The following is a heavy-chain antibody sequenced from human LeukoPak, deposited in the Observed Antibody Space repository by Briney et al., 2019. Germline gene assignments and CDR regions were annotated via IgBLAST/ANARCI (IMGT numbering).Heavy chain of an antibody. CDR3: ARSLYYYDSSGYNYFDY. CDR2: IYHSGST. D-gene: IGHD3-22*01. Sequence: PSQTLSLTCTVSGGSISSGGYYWSWIRQPPGKGLEWIGYIYHSGSTYYNPSLKSRVTISVDRSKNQFSLKLSSVTAADTAVYYCARSLYYYDSSGYNYFDYWGQGTLVTVSS. CDR1: GGSISSGGYY. J-gene: IGHJ4*02. V-gene: IGHV4-30-2*01.